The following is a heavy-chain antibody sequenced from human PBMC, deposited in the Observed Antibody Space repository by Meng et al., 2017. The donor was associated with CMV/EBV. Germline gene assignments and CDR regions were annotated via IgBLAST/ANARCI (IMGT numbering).Heavy chain of an antibody. J-gene: IGHJ3*02. CDR1: GFTFSNYG. V-gene: IGHV3-30*02. CDR2: IRYDGSNK. CDR3: AKVGHIVDAFDI. Sequence: GESLKISCAASGFTFSNYGMHWVRQAPGKGLEWVAFIRYDGSNKYYADSVKGRFTISRDNSKNTLYLQMNSLRAEDTAVYYCAKVGHIVDAFDIWGQGTMVTVSS. D-gene: IGHD2-21*01.